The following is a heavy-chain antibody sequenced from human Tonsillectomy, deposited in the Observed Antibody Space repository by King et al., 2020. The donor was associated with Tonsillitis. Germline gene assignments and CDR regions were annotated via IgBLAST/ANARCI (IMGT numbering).Heavy chain of an antibody. J-gene: IGHJ4*02. CDR3: ARDVGGYGSSTSCHHFDY. CDR2: IRYDGSNK. D-gene: IGHD2-2*01. CDR1: GFTFSSYG. V-gene: IGHV3-33*01. Sequence: VQLVESGGGVVQPGRSLRLSCAASGFTFSSYGMHWVRQAPGKGLEWVAVIRYDGSNKYYADSVKGLFTISRGNSKNTLYLQMNSLRAEDTAVYYCARDVGGYGSSTSCHHFDYWGQGTLVTVSS.